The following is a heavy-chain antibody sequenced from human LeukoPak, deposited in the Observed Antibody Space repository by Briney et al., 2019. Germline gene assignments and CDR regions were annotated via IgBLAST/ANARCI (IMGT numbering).Heavy chain of an antibody. D-gene: IGHD3-9*01. J-gene: IGHJ4*02. CDR2: VFHNGDT. CDR1: GDSIIGSTYD. Sequence: ETLSLTCTVSGDSIIGSTYDRGRFRQPDWAWIRQPPVMAVVWLGKVFHNGDTRYNPWLERRVSISVDTSKNQFSLNLNFVTAADTAVYYCARYGTVYCFDTWGQGTLVT. CDR3: ARYGTVYCFDT. V-gene: IGHV4-39*01.